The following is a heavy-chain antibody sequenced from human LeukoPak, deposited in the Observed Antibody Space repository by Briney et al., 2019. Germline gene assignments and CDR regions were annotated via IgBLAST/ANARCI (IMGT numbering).Heavy chain of an antibody. J-gene: IGHJ5*02. CDR1: GGSISSSSYY. CDR2: IYYSGST. V-gene: IGHV4-39*07. CDR3: ARRQDYYGSGTLLGWFDP. D-gene: IGHD3-10*01. Sequence: SETLSLTCTVSGGSISSSSYYWGWIRQPPGKGLEWIGSIYYSGSTYYNPSLKSRVTISVDTSKNQFSLKLSSVTAADTAVYYCARRQDYYGSGTLLGWFDPWGQGTLVTVSS.